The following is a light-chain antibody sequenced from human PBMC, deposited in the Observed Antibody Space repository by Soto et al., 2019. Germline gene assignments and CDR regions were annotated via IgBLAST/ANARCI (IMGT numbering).Light chain of an antibody. V-gene: IGKV1-39*01. J-gene: IGKJ1*01. CDR1: QSISKF. Sequence: DIQMTQSPSSLSASVGDRVTITCRSSQSISKFLNWYQQKPGKAPKLLIYDASSLQRGVPSRFSGSGSGTDFTLTISNLQPEDSASHYCQQSDSTPRTFAQVTKVDIK. CDR2: DAS. CDR3: QQSDSTPRT.